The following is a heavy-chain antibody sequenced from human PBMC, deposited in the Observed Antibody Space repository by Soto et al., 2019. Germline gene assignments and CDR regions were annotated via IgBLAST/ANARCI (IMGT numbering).Heavy chain of an antibody. D-gene: IGHD5-18*01. CDR1: GGSISNYY. CDR3: ARNADTSQAYYFDY. J-gene: IGHJ4*02. V-gene: IGHV4-59*01. CDR2: IHYSGST. Sequence: PETLPLTCTVSGGSISNYYWSWIRQPPGKGLEWIGYIHYSGSTNYNPSLKSRVTISVDTSKNEFSLNLSFLTAADTAVYFCARNADTSQAYYFDYWGQGTLVTVSS.